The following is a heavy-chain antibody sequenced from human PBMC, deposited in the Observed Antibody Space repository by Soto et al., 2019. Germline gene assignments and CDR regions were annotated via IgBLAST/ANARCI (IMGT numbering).Heavy chain of an antibody. CDR2: INSDGSST. CDR1: GFSFSSYW. CDR3: ARDPGIAVAGTADY. D-gene: IGHD6-19*01. J-gene: IGHJ4*02. V-gene: IGHV3-74*01. Sequence: GGSLRLSCAASGFSFSSYWMHWVRQAPGKGLVWVSRINSDGSSTSYADSVKGRFTISRDNAKNTLYLQMNSLRAEDTAVYYRARDPGIAVAGTADYWGQGTLVTVSS.